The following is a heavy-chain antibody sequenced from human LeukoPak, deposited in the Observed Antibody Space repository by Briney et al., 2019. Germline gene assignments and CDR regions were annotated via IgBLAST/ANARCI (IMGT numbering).Heavy chain of an antibody. CDR3: TADGANSDP. CDR2: INSDDSRT. Sequence: GGSLRLSCAASGFTFSAFWMHWVRQAPGKGLVWVSRINSDDSRTTYADSVKDRFTISKDDAESSLSLQMNSLRAEDTAIYYCTADGANSDPWGQGTLVTVSS. D-gene: IGHD3-10*01. CDR1: GFTFSAFW. V-gene: IGHV3-74*01. J-gene: IGHJ5*02.